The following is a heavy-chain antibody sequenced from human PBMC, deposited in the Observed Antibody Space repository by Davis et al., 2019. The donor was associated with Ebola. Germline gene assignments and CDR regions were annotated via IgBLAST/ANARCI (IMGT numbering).Heavy chain of an antibody. CDR2: IYPGDSDT. J-gene: IGHJ4*02. V-gene: IGHV5-51*01. CDR1: GYSFTSYW. CDR3: ARRGTFYDSSSYVNY. D-gene: IGHD3-22*01. Sequence: PGGSLRLSCKGSGYSFTSYWIGWVRQMPGKGLEWMGIIYPGDSDTRYSPSFQGQVTISADKSISTAYLQWSSLKASDTAMYYCARRGTFYDSSSYVNYWGQGTLVTVSS.